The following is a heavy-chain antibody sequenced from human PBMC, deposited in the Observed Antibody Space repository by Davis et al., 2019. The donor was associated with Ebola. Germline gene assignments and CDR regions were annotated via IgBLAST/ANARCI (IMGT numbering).Heavy chain of an antibody. CDR2: MYYSGST. D-gene: IGHD3-22*01. J-gene: IGHJ4*02. Sequence: SETLSLTCAVSGDSMSTKYWNWIRQPPGKGLEWIGSMYYSGSTYYNPSLKSRVTISVDTSKNQFSLKLSSVTAADTAVYYCARLGNSGYSGLVYWGQGTLVTVSS. CDR1: GDSMSTKY. CDR3: ARLGNSGYSGLVY. V-gene: IGHV4-39*01.